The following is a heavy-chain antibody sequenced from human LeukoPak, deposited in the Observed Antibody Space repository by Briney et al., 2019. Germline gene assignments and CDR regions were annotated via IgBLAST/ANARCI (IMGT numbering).Heavy chain of an antibody. D-gene: IGHD3-10*01. CDR3: ARSLGELLSSHYYGMDV. Sequence: GESLKISCKGSGYSFTSYWISWVRQMPGKGLEWMGRIDPSDSYTNYSPSFQGHVTISADKSISTAYLQWSSLKASDTAMYYCARSLGELLSSHYYGMDVWGKGPTVTVSS. J-gene: IGHJ6*04. CDR2: IDPSDSYT. CDR1: GYSFTSYW. V-gene: IGHV5-10-1*01.